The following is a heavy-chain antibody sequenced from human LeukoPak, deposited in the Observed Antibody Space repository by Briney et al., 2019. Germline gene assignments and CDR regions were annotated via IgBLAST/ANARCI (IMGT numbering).Heavy chain of an antibody. CDR2: ISGSETTI. D-gene: IGHD3-22*01. Sequence: GGSLRLSCAASGFTFSDYYMNWIRQAPGKGLEWVSYISGSETTILYADSVKGRFTISRDNAKNSLYLQMSSLRAEDTAVYYCAKLRSVYYYDTSYPAPFDYWGQGTLVTVSS. CDR3: AKLRSVYYYDTSYPAPFDY. V-gene: IGHV3-11*01. J-gene: IGHJ4*02. CDR1: GFTFSDYY.